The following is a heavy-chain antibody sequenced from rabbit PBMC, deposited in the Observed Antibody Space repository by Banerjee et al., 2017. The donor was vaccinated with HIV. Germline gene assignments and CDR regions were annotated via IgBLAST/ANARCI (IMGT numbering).Heavy chain of an antibody. D-gene: IGHD8-1*01. CDR1: GFSLSSGYY. J-gene: IGHJ4*01. Sequence: QEQLVESGGDLVQPEGSLTLTCTASGFSLSSGYYMCWVRRAPGKGLEWIGCIYVGNDDTYYASWVNGRFTISRSTSLNTVDLQMNSLTAADTATYFCARGQFGVFGTSGGGSSFNLWGPGTLVTVS. V-gene: IGHV1S43*01. CDR2: IYVGNDDT. CDR3: ARGQFGVFGTSGGGSSFNL.